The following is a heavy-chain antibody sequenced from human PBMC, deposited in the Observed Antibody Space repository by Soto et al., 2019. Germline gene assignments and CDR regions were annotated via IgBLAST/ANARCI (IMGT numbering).Heavy chain of an antibody. CDR2: IYYSGST. CDR1: GGSTSSYY. V-gene: IGHV4-59*08. Sequence: QVQLQESGPGLVKPSETLSLTCTVSGGSTSSYYWSWIRQPPGKGLEWIGYIYYSGSTNYNPSLKSRVTISVDTSKNQFSLKLSSVTAADTAVYYCARTYYDIWFDPWGQGTLVTVSS. D-gene: IGHD3-9*01. CDR3: ARTYYDIWFDP. J-gene: IGHJ5*02.